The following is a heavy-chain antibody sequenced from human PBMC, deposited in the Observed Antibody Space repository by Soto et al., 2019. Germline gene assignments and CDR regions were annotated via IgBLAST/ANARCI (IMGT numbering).Heavy chain of an antibody. J-gene: IGHJ6*02. CDR3: ARDNILGILYGGMDV. CDR2: IYYSGST. CDR1: GGSISSGDYY. Sequence: PSETLSLTCTVSGGSISSGDYYWSWIRQPPGKGLEWIGYIYYSGSTYYNPSLKSRVTISVDTSKNQFSLKLSSVTAADTAVYYCARDNILGILYGGMDVWGQGTTVTVYS. D-gene: IGHD3-3*01. V-gene: IGHV4-30-4*01.